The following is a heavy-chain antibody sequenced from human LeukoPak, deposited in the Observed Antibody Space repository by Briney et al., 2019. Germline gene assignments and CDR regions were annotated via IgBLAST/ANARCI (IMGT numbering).Heavy chain of an antibody. CDR2: IKEDGNED. J-gene: IGHJ4*02. Sequence: GGSLRLSCTVSGFNFREHWMGWVRQAPGKGLEWVGNIKEDGNEDYYVDSVEGRFVIFRDNAKNSLYLQMHSLRAEDTAVYYCTRGDRGYAESLYWGRGTLVTVSS. CDR1: GFNFREHW. V-gene: IGHV3-7*02. D-gene: IGHD5-12*01. CDR3: TRGDRGYAESLY.